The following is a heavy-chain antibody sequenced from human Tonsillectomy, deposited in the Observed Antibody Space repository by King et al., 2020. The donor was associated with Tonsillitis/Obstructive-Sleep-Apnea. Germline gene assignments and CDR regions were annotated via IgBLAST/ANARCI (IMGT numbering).Heavy chain of an antibody. D-gene: IGHD3-3*01. CDR1: GFTFSSYG. CDR3: ARDSIAYDFWSGYYSTYYYYGMDV. J-gene: IGHJ6*02. V-gene: IGHV3-33*01. CDR2: IWYDGSNK. Sequence: VQLVESGGGVVQPGRSLRLSCAASGFTFSSYGMHWVRQAPGKGLEWVAVIWYDGSNKYYADSVKGRFTISRDNSKNTLYLQMNSLRAEDTAVYYCARDSIAYDFWSGYYSTYYYYGMDVWGQGTTVTVSS.